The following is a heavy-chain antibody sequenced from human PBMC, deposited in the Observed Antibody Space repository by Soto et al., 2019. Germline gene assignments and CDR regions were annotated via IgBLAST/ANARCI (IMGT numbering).Heavy chain of an antibody. CDR3: ARNSIAAADY. CDR2: ISAYNGNT. CDR1: GYTFNSYA. Sequence: GASVKVSCKASGYTFNSYAITWVRQAPGQGLEWMGWISAYNGNTNYAQRLQGRVTMTTDTSTSTAYMELRSLRSDDTAVYYCARNSIAAADYWGQGTLVTVSS. D-gene: IGHD6-13*01. V-gene: IGHV1-18*04. J-gene: IGHJ4*02.